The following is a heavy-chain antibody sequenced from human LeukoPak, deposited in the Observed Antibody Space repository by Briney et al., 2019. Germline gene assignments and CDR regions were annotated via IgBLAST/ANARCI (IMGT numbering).Heavy chain of an antibody. CDR3: ARVWHYYGSGSYCLDY. CDR1: GYTFTCYY. Sequence: ASVKVTCKASGYTFTCYYMHWVRQAPAQGLAWMGCINPNSGGTNYAQKFQGRVTMTRDTSISTAYMELSRLRSDDTAVYYCARVWHYYGSGSYCLDYWGQGTLVTVSS. CDR2: INPNSGGT. V-gene: IGHV1-2*02. J-gene: IGHJ4*02. D-gene: IGHD3-10*01.